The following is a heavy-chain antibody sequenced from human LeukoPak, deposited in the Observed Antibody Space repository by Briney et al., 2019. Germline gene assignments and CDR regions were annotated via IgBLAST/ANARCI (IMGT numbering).Heavy chain of an antibody. D-gene: IGHD5-18*01. V-gene: IGHV2-5*02. CDR2: IFWDDDK. CDR3: AHLLRGYSYGTTYWYFDL. J-gene: IGHJ2*01. CDR1: GFSLSTSGVG. Sequence: SGPTLVNPTQTLTLTCTFSGFSLSTSGVGVGWIRQPPGKALEWLALIFWDDDKRYSQSLKSRLTITKDTSKNQVVLTLTNMDPVDTATYYCAHLLRGYSYGTTYWYFDLWGRGTLVTVSS.